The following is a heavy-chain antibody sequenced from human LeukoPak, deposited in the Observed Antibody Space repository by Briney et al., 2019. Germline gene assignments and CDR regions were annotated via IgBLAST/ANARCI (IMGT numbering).Heavy chain of an antibody. Sequence: PGGSLRLSCAASGFTFSSYGMHWVRQAPGKGLEWVAFIRYDGSNKYYADSVRGRFTISRDNSKNTLYLHMNSLRAEDTAVYYCAKVLSVGSTGWYWGDFDYWGQGALVTVSS. J-gene: IGHJ4*02. V-gene: IGHV3-30*02. CDR2: IRYDGSNK. CDR1: GFTFSSYG. CDR3: AKVLSVGSTGWYWGDFDY. D-gene: IGHD6-19*01.